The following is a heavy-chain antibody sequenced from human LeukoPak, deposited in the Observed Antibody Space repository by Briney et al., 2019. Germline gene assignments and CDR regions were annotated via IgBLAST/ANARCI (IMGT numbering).Heavy chain of an antibody. CDR1: GGSISSYY. CDR2: IYYSGST. V-gene: IGHV4-59*01. Sequence: SETLSLTCTVSGGSISSYYWSWIRQPPGKGLEWIGYIYYSGSTNYNPSLKSRVTISVDTSKNQFSLKLSSVTAADTAVYYCARVYRGGWFDPWGQGTLVTVSS. J-gene: IGHJ5*02. CDR3: ARVYRGGWFDP.